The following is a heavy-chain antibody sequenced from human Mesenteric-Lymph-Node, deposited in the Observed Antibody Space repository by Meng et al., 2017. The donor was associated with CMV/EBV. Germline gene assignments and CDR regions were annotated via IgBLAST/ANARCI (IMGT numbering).Heavy chain of an antibody. CDR3: ARDHGFSSSWYYFDY. CDR2: ISGSGGST. V-gene: IGHV3-23*01. J-gene: IGHJ4*02. CDR1: GFTFSSYA. Sequence: GESLKISCAASGFTFSSYAMSWVRQAPGKGLEWVSAISGSGGSTYYADSVKGRFTISRDNAKNSVSLQMNSLRAEDTAVYYCARDHGFSSSWYYFDYWGQGTLVTVSS. D-gene: IGHD6-13*01.